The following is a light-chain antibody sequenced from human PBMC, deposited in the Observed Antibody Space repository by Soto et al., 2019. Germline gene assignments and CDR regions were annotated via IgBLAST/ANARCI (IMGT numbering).Light chain of an antibody. J-gene: IGLJ2*01. CDR2: AVS. CDR1: ISDIGPYKY. CDR3: SSYAGTNNVI. V-gene: IGLV2-8*01. Sequence: QSVLTQPPSASGSPGQSVTISCTGTISDIGPYKYVSWYQQHPGKAPKLMIYAVSERPSGVPDRFSGSKSGNTASLTVSGLQAEDEADYYCSSYAGTNNVIFGAGTKLTVL.